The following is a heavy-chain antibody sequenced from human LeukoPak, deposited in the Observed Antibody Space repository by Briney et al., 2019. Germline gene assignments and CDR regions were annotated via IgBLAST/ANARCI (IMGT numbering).Heavy chain of an antibody. CDR3: AREHSGYDFPGRDYYYMDV. CDR2: ISGSSDDI. J-gene: IGHJ6*03. CDR1: GFTFSSHR. Sequence: GGSLRLSCAASGFTFSSHRMNWVRQAPGKGLEWVADISGSSDDIHCADSVTGRFTISRDNAKNSVYLQMNSLRAEDTAVYYCAREHSGYDFPGRDYYYMDVWGKGTTVTVSS. D-gene: IGHD5-12*01. V-gene: IGHV3-48*01.